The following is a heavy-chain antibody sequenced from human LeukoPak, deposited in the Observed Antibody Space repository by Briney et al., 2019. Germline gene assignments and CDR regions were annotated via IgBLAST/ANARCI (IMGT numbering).Heavy chain of an antibody. J-gene: IGHJ3*02. CDR1: GGSISGYY. CDR3: ARHEGLGSHNAFDI. Sequence: PSETLSLTCTVSGGSISGYYWSWIRQPPGKGLEWIGYIYYIGTTNYNPSLKSRVTISEDTSKNQFSLKLSSVTAADTAVYYCARHEGLGSHNAFDIWGQGTMVTVSS. CDR2: IYYIGTT. D-gene: IGHD3-10*01. V-gene: IGHV4-59*08.